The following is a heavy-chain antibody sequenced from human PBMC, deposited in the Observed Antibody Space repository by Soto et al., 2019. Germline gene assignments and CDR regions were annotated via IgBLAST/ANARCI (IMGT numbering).Heavy chain of an antibody. CDR1: GFSFSSFA. CDR3: ARHAPYCSSTSHCAYGMDV. Sequence: GGSLRLSCAASGFSFSSFALTWVRQAPGKGLEWVSAISGSGGHTYYADSVTGRFTISRDNSNNTLYLQMNSLRADDTAVYYCARHAPYCSSTSHCAYGMDVWGQGTTVTVSS. V-gene: IGHV3-23*01. J-gene: IGHJ6*02. CDR2: ISGSGGHT. D-gene: IGHD2-2*01.